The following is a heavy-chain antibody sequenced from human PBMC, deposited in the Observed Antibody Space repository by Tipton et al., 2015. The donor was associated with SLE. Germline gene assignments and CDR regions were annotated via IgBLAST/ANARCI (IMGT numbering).Heavy chain of an antibody. CDR1: GGSLISDTSY. CDR3: ARVGITGTTWDWYFDL. V-gene: IGHV4-39*07. J-gene: IGHJ2*01. CDR2: IYYSGTP. Sequence: TLSLTCTVSGGSLISDTSYWGWIRQPPGKGLEWIGSIYYSGTPYYNPSLESRVTTSIDTSKNQFSLKLSSVTAADTAVYYCARVGITGTTWDWYFDLWGRGTLVTVSS. D-gene: IGHD1-7*01.